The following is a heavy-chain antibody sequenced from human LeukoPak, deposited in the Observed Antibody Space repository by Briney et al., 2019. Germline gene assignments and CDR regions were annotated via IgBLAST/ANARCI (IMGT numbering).Heavy chain of an antibody. J-gene: IGHJ5*02. V-gene: IGHV1-46*01. CDR1: GYTFTSYY. CDR3: ARALPHRRLMDTTMEQHWFDP. D-gene: IGHD5-18*01. CDR2: INPSGGST. Sequence: ASVKVSCKASGYTFTSYYMHWVRQAPGQGLEWMGIINPSGGSTSYAQKFQGRVTMTRDMSTSTVYMELSSLRSEDTAVYYCARALPHRRLMDTTMEQHWFDPWGQGTLVTVSP.